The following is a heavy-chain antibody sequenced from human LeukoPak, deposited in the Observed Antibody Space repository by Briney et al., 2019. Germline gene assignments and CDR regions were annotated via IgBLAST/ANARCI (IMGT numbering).Heavy chain of an antibody. D-gene: IGHD3-16*01. Sequence: PSETLSLTCTVSGGSISSYYWSWIRQPPGKGLEWIGYIYYSGSTNYNPSLKSRVTISVDTSKNQFSLKLSSVTAADTAVYYCARIPLRVDYVWGSHPTNWFDPWGQGTLVTVSS. CDR2: IYYSGST. CDR3: ARIPLRVDYVWGSHPTNWFDP. V-gene: IGHV4-59*01. J-gene: IGHJ5*02. CDR1: GGSISSYY.